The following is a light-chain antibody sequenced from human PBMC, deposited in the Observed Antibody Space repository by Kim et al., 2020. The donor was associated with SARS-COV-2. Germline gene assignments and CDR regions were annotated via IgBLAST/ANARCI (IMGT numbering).Light chain of an antibody. J-gene: IGLJ3*02. CDR2: EVS. V-gene: IGLV2-14*01. CDR1: SSDVGGYDY. Sequence: LTQPASVSGSPGQSITISCTGTSSDVGGYDYVSWYQQHPGKAPKLMIYEVSNRPSGVSNRFSGSKSGNTASLTISGLQAEDEADYYCSSYTSSSTWVFGGGTQLTVL. CDR3: SSYTSSSTWV.